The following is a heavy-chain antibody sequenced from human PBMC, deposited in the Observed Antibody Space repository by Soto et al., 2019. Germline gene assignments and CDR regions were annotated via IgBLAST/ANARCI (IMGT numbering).Heavy chain of an antibody. CDR1: GFSFSSYW. V-gene: IGHV3-74*01. J-gene: IGHJ4*02. CDR3: AKREGNTYGLFH. D-gene: IGHD5-18*01. CDR2: IKTDGSSA. Sequence: EVQLVESGGGLVQPGGSLRLSCAASGFSFSSYWIHWVRQAPGKGLVWVSRIKTDGSSADYADSVKGRFTISRDNAKNTLYLQMNNLRGEDTAVYFCAKREGNTYGLFHWGQGTLVAGSS.